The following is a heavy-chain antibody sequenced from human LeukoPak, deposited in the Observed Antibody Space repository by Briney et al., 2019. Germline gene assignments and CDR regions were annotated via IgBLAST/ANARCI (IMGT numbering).Heavy chain of an antibody. V-gene: IGHV3-23*01. J-gene: IGHJ4*02. D-gene: IGHD6-19*01. CDR2: IGGSGDKT. CDR3: VRRGDASSGWGDHDF. Sequence: GGSLRLSCAASGFTFNRNAISWVRQAPGKGLEWVSTIGGSGDKTFYADSVKGRFTISRDNSKDMVHLQMNSLTGEDTALYYCVRRGDASSGWGDHDFWGQGALVTASS. CDR1: GFTFNRNA.